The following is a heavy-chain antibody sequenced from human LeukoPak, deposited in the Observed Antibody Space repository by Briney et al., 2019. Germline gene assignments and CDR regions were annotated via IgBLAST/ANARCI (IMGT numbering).Heavy chain of an antibody. CDR2: INWNGGST. CDR1: GFTFDDYG. V-gene: IGHV3-20*01. J-gene: IGHJ3*02. CDR3: ARVGKAFDAFDI. Sequence: PGGSLRLSCAASGFTFDDYGMSWVRQAPGKGLEWVSGINWNGGSTGYADSVKGRFTISRDNAKNSLYLQMNSLRAEDTALYHCARVGKAFDAFDIWGQGTMVTVSS.